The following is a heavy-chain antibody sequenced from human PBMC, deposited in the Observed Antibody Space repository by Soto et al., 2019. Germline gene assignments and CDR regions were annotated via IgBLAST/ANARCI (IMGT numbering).Heavy chain of an antibody. D-gene: IGHD3-3*01. V-gene: IGHV1-18*01. CDR3: ARTSHYNDFWSGSYYYYMDV. Sequence: GASVKVSCKASGYTFTCYVISWVRQAPGQGLEWMGWISAYNGNTNYAQKLQGRVTMTTDTSTSTAYMELRSLRSDDTAVYYCARTSHYNDFWSGSYYYYMDVWGKGTTVTVSS. J-gene: IGHJ6*03. CDR1: GYTFTCYV. CDR2: ISAYNGNT.